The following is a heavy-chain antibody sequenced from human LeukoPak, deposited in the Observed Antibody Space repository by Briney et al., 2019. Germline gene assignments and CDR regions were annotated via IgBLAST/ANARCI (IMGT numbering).Heavy chain of an antibody. CDR1: GFTFSSYA. CDR3: AKGSSSSRPYYFDY. J-gene: IGHJ4*02. Sequence: SGGSLRLSCAASGFTFSSYAMSWVRQAPGKGLDWVSAITNSGGDTYHADSMKGRFTISRDNSKNTLYLQMNGLRVEDTAVYYCAKGSSSSRPYYFDYWGQGALVTVSS. CDR2: ITNSGGDT. V-gene: IGHV3-23*01. D-gene: IGHD6-6*01.